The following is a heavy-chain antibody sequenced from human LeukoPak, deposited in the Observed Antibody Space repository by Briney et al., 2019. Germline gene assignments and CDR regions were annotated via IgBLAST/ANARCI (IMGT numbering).Heavy chain of an antibody. V-gene: IGHV4-39*07. J-gene: IGHJ5*01. CDR3: ARDKLNGNSYPNDLHWFDS. Sequence: SETLSLTCIVSNGSISDSHSYWGWIRQPPGKGLEWIGTVYYSGSTYKNPSLRGRVTMSVDTSKNQFSLRLNSVTAADTALYFCARDKLNGNSYPNDLHWFDSRGQGILVTVSS. D-gene: IGHD5-18*01. CDR1: NGSISDSHSY. CDR2: VYYSGST.